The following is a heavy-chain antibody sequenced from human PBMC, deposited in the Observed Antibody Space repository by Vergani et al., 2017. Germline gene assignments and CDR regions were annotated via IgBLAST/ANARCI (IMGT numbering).Heavy chain of an antibody. D-gene: IGHD5-12*01. Sequence: EVQLVQSGAEVKKPGESLKISCKGSGYSFTSYWIGWVRQMPGKGLEWMGRIDPSDSYTNYSPSFQGHVTISADKSISTAYLQWSSLKASDTAMYYCASYGSVATTLGYYYYYMDVWGKGTTVTVSS. CDR2: IDPSDSYT. CDR1: GYSFTSYW. J-gene: IGHJ6*03. V-gene: IGHV5-10-1*01. CDR3: ASYGSVATTLGYYYYYMDV.